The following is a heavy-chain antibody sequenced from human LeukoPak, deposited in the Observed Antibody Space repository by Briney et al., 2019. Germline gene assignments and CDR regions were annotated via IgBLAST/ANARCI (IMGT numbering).Heavy chain of an antibody. J-gene: IGHJ5*02. CDR2: FYYSGST. D-gene: IGHD1-14*01. CDR3: ARETVNGNWFDP. V-gene: IGHV4-38-2*02. Sequence: SETLSLTCTVSGYSISSNYYWGWIRQPPGKGLEWIGRFYYSGSTYYNPSLKSRVTISVDTSKNQFSLKLSSVTAADTAVYYCARETVNGNWFDPWGQGTLVTVSS. CDR1: GYSISSNYY.